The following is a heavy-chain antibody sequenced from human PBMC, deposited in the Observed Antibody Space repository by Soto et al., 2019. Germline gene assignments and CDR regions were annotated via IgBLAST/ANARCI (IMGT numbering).Heavy chain of an antibody. V-gene: IGHV3-23*01. CDR1: GFTFSSYA. CDR2: ISGSGGST. CDR3: AKDLGMDV. Sequence: VGFLRLPCAASGFTFSSYAMSCVRQAQGKELEWVSAISGSGGSTYYADSVKGRFTISRDNSKNTLYLQMNSLRAEDTAVYYCAKDLGMDVWGEGTTVTVSS. J-gene: IGHJ6*04.